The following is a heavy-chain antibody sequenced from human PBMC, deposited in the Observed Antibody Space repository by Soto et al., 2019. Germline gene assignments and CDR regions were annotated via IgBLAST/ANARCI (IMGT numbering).Heavy chain of an antibody. D-gene: IGHD3-3*01. J-gene: IGHJ6*02. CDR1: GGSISSGGYY. CDR3: ARDSVDFYYYYGMDV. Sequence: PSETLSLTCTVSGGSISSGGYYWSWIRQHPGKGLEWIGYIYYSGSTYYNPSLKSRVTISVDTSKNRFSLKLSSVTAADTAVYYCARDSVDFYYYYGMDVWGQGTTVTVSS. V-gene: IGHV4-30-4*08. CDR2: IYYSGST.